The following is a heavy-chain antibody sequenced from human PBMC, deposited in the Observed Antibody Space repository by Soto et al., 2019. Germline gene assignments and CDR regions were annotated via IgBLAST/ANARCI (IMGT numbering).Heavy chain of an antibody. D-gene: IGHD6-13*01. CDR2: INYSGNT. V-gene: IGHV4-30-4*01. J-gene: IGHJ4*02. CDR1: GGSISSGDYY. Sequence: SETLSLTCTVSGGSISSGDYYWSWIRQPPGKGLEWIGYINYSGNTYYNPSLKSRVIISVDTSKNQFSLKLGSVTAADTAVYYCARAPIRSWYHSLDYWGQGTLVTVSS. CDR3: ARAPIRSWYHSLDY.